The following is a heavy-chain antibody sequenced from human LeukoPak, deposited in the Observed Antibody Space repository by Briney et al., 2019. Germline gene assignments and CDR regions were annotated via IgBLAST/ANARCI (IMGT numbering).Heavy chain of an antibody. CDR2: TYITGRT. D-gene: IGHD1-14*01. J-gene: IGHJ4*02. Sequence: SQTLSLTCTVSGASINTGSYYWSWIRQPAGKGLEWIGRTYITGRTTYTPSLKSRVTISIDTSNNQFSLKLNSVTAADTAVYYCARGSLTPFDYWGQGTLVTVSS. CDR1: GASINTGSYY. V-gene: IGHV4-61*02. CDR3: ARGSLTPFDY.